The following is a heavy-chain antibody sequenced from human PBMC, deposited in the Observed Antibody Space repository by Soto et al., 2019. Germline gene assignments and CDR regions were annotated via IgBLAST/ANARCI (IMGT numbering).Heavy chain of an antibody. V-gene: IGHV3-21*01. J-gene: IGHJ4*02. D-gene: IGHD3-10*01. CDR3: ARDLPPRYYYGSGSYGRAPSFDY. Sequence: GGSLRLSCAASGFTFSSYSMNWVRQAPGKGLEWVSSISSSSSYIYYADSVKGRFTISRDNAKNSLYLQMNSLRAEDTAVYYCARDLPPRYYYGSGSYGRAPSFDYWGQGTLVTVSS. CDR1: GFTFSSYS. CDR2: ISSSSSYI.